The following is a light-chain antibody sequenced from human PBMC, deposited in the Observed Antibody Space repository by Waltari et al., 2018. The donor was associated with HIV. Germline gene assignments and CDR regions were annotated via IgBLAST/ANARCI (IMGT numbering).Light chain of an antibody. CDR1: ENINTT. Sequence: EIVMTQSPATLSVSPGERGTLSCRASENINTTLAWYQLKPGQAPRLLISGASSRATGIPDRFSGSGSGTDFTLSISGLEPEDFAVYYCQHFGSTHLTFGGGTKVEIK. CDR2: GAS. V-gene: IGKV3-20*01. J-gene: IGKJ4*01. CDR3: QHFGSTHLT.